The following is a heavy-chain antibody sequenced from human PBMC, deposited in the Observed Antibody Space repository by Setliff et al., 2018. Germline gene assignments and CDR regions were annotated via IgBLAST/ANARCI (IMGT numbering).Heavy chain of an antibody. D-gene: IGHD3-3*01. V-gene: IGHV1-3*01. J-gene: IGHJ3*02. CDR3: TRDFLGATASFDI. Sequence: ASVKVSCKASGFTLTSYPIHWVRQAPGQRLEWMGWINPDNGNRKYSQRFQGGVTLTRDTSASTVFLELSTLRSEDTAVYYCTRDFLGATASFDIWGQGTMVTVSS. CDR2: INPDNGNR. CDR1: GFTLTSYP.